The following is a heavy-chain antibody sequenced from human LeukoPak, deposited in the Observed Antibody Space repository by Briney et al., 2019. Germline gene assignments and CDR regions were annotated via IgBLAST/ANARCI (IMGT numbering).Heavy chain of an antibody. CDR1: GYTFTGYY. J-gene: IGHJ4*02. CDR2: INPNSGGR. Sequence: ASVKVSCKASGYTFTGYYMHWVRQAPGQGLEWMGRINPNSGGRNYARKFQGRVTMTRDTSISTAYMELSRLRSDDTAVYYCARTIVGATRHDYWGQGTLVTVSS. CDR3: ARTIVGATRHDY. D-gene: IGHD1-26*01. V-gene: IGHV1-2*06.